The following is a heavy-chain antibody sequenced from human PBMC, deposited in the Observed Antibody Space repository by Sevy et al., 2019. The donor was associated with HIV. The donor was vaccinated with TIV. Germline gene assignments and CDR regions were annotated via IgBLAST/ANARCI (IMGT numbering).Heavy chain of an antibody. Sequence: GGSLRLSCAASGFTFSDYYMSWIRQAPGKGLEWVSYISSSGSTIYYADSVKGRFTISRDNAKNSLYLQMNSLRAEDTAVYYCARDPNKVRSLFEPKAGVRARALDYWGQGTLVTVSS. D-gene: IGHD3-10*01. J-gene: IGHJ4*02. CDR1: GFTFSDYY. V-gene: IGHV3-11*01. CDR2: ISSSGSTI. CDR3: ARDPNKVRSLFEPKAGVRARALDY.